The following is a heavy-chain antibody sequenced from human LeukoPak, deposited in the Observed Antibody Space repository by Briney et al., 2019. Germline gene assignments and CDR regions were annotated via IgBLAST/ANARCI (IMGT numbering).Heavy chain of an antibody. D-gene: IGHD2-2*01. CDR1: GFTFGSYS. J-gene: IGHJ4*02. CDR2: ISSSSSYI. CDR3: ARDSSTSRFDY. V-gene: IGHV3-21*01. Sequence: GGSLRLSCAASGFTFGSYSMNWVRQAPGKGLEWVSSISSSSSYIYYADSVKGRFTISRDNAKNSLYLQMNSLRAEDTAVYYCARDSSTSRFDYWGQGTLVTVSS.